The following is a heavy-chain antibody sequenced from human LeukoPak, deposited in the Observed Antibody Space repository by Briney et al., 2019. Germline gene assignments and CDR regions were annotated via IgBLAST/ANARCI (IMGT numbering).Heavy chain of an antibody. Sequence: GGSLRLSCAASGFTFSSYSMNWVRQAPGKGLEWVSSISSSSSYIYYADSVKGRFTISRDNAKNSLYLQMNSLRAEDTTVYYCARGSTNYYDSSGYYPAWGQGTLVTVSS. J-gene: IGHJ4*02. CDR1: GFTFSSYS. CDR2: ISSSSSYI. V-gene: IGHV3-21*01. D-gene: IGHD3-22*01. CDR3: ARGSTNYYDSSGYYPA.